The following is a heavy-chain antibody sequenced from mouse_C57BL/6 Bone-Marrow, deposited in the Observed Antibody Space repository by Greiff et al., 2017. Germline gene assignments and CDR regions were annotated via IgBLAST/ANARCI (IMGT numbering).Heavy chain of an antibody. D-gene: IGHD1-1*01. CDR2: IDPANGNT. J-gene: IGHJ2*01. CDR3: ARGVSYCYGSSRGFDY. V-gene: IGHV14-3*01. Sequence: VQLQQSVAELVRPGASVKLSCTASGFNIKNTYMHWVKQRPEQGLEWIGRIDPANGNTKYAPKFQGKATITADTSSNTAYLQLSSLTSEDTAIYYCARGVSYCYGSSRGFDYWGQGTTLTVSS. CDR1: GFNIKNTY.